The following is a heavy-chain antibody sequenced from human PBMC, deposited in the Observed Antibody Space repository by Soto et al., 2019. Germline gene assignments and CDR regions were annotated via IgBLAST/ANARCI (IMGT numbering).Heavy chain of an antibody. J-gene: IGHJ4*02. CDR1: GFSFSSFA. Sequence: GGSLRLSCEASGFSFSSFAMNWVRQAPGRGLEWVSYISDDGASIYYADSLKGRFTISRDNAKNSLSLQMNNLGAEDTAVYYCARENSVQAWLHHFDHWGLGTLVTVSS. V-gene: IGHV3-48*03. CDR3: ARENSVQAWLHHFDH. CDR2: ISDDGASI. D-gene: IGHD5-18*01.